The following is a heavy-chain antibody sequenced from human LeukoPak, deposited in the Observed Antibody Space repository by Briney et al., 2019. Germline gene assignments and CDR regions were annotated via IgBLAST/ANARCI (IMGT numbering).Heavy chain of an antibody. CDR3: SKAPLGACAGAVCYYLDV. CDR1: GFSISRYA. Sequence: GGSLRLSCAASGFSISRYAMSWVRQAPGKGLEWVSADTSSTTSTYYANSVRGRFTISRDNSMNTLYLQMNSLRADDTAVYYCSKAPLGACAGAVCYYLDVWGKGTTVIVSS. CDR2: DTSSTTST. J-gene: IGHJ6*03. D-gene: IGHD2-8*02. V-gene: IGHV3-23*01.